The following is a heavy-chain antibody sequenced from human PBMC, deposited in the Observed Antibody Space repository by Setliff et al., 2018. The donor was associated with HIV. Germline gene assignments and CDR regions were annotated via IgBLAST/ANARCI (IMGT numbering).Heavy chain of an antibody. D-gene: IGHD5-18*01. CDR3: TIRGSSYGLWFSFDX. Sequence: GVLRLSCTASGFTFGDYAMSWVRQAPGKGLEWVGFIRSKAYGGTTEYAASVKGRFTISRDDSKSIAYLQMNSLKTEDTAVYYCTIRGSSYGLWFSFDXWGQGXLVTVSS. CDR2: IRSKAYGGTT. V-gene: IGHV3-49*04. J-gene: IGHJ4*02. CDR1: GFTFGDYA.